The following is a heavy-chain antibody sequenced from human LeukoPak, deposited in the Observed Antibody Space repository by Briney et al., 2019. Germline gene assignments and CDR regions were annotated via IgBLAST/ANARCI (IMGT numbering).Heavy chain of an antibody. CDR3: ARLSSSWYPYFDY. J-gene: IGHJ4*02. CDR1: GYTFTDYY. CDR2: INPNSGGT. V-gene: IGHV1-2*02. Sequence: ASVKVSCKASGYTFTDYYMHWVRQAPGQGLEWMGWINPNSGGTNYAQKFQGRVTMTRDTSISTAYMELSRLRSDDTAVYYCARLSSSWYPYFDYWGQGTLVTVSS. D-gene: IGHD6-13*01.